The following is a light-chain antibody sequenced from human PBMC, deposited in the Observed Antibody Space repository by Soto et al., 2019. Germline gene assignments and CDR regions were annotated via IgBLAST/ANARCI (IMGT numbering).Light chain of an antibody. CDR2: AAS. Sequence: DIQMTQSTSSLSASVGDRVTITCRASQSISSYLNWYQQKPGKAPKRLIYAASSLQSGVPSRFSGRGAGTEFTLPSSSLQPGDFAAYYCLQSYSTTRTFGQGTKGEIK. CDR1: QSISSY. CDR3: LQSYSTTRT. V-gene: IGKV1-39*01. J-gene: IGKJ1*01.